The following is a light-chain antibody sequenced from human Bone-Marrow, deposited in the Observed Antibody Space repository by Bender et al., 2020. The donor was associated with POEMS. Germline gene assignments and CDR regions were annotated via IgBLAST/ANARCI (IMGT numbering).Light chain of an antibody. J-gene: IGLJ1*01. CDR2: EVT. V-gene: IGLV2-23*02. CDR1: SSDVGSYNL. CDR3: CSYAGGGTFYV. Sequence: QSALTQPASVSGSPGHSITISCTGTSSDVGSYNLISWYQHHPGKAPKLIIYEVTERPSGVSDRFSGSRSGYTASLTISGLQAEDEADYYCCSYAGGGTFYVFGTGTKVTVL.